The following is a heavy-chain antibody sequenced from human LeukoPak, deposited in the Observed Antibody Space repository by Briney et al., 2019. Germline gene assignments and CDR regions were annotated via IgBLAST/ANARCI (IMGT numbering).Heavy chain of an antibody. CDR1: GFTFSSYS. J-gene: IGHJ3*02. Sequence: GGSLRLSCAASGFTFSSYSMNWVRQAPGKGLEWVSSISSSSSYICYADSVKGRFTISRDNAKNSLYLQMNSLRAEDTAVYYCARTLVVVAATHAFDIWGQGTMVTVSS. CDR2: ISSSSSYI. D-gene: IGHD2-15*01. CDR3: ARTLVVVAATHAFDI. V-gene: IGHV3-21*04.